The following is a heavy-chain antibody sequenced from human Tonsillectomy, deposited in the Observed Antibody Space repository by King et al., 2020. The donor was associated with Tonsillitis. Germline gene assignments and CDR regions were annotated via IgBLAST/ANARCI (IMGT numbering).Heavy chain of an antibody. Sequence: VQLVESGGGVVQPGRSLRLSCAASGFTFSSYAMHWVRQAPGKGLEWVAVISYDGSNKYYADSVKGRFTISRDNSKNTLYLQMNNLRPEDTAVYYCARRRIITIISAGAFDIWGQGTMVTVSS. V-gene: IGHV3-30-3*01. CDR1: GFTFSSYA. CDR2: ISYDGSNK. D-gene: IGHD3-3*01. J-gene: IGHJ3*02. CDR3: ARRRIITIISAGAFDI.